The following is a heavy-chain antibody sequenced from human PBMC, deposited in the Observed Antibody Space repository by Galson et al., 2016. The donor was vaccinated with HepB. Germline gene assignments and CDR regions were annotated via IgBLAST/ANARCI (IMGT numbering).Heavy chain of an antibody. V-gene: IGHV5-51*01. CDR2: IYPGDSDT. CDR1: GFSFTNYW. J-gene: IGHJ5*02. D-gene: IGHD6-13*01. Sequence: QSGAEVKKPGESLKISCQGFGFSFTNYWIGWVRQMPGKGLEWMGIIYPGDSDTRYSPSFEGQVTISVDKSISTAYLQWSSLKASDTAIYYCARQWGLIVATGPFDPWGQGTLVTVSS. CDR3: ARQWGLIVATGPFDP.